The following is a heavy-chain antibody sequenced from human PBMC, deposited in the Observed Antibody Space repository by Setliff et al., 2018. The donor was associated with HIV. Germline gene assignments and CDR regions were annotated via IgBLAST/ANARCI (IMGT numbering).Heavy chain of an antibody. Sequence: KASETLSLTCTLSGGFISNHYWNWIRQHPGKGLEWIGSTHYSGSSYYSPSLTSRVTISLDTSKNQFSLKLSSMTAADTAVYYCARYVGPFGVDCWPYFYCDLWGRGNLVTVSS. CDR3: ARYVGPFGVDCWPYFYCDL. CDR1: GGFISNHY. V-gene: IGHV4-59*11. CDR2: THYSGSS. J-gene: IGHJ2*01. D-gene: IGHD2-21*02.